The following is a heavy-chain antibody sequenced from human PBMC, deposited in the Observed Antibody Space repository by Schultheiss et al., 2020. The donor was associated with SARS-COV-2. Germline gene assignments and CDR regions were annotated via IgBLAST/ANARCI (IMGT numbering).Heavy chain of an antibody. CDR1: GYTFTGYY. J-gene: IGHJ4*02. D-gene: IGHD1-26*01. Sequence: ASVKVSCKASGYTFTGYYMHWVRQAPGQGLEWIGWINPNSGGTNYAQKFQGRVTMTTDTSTSTAYMELRSLRSDDTAVYYCARAPKWELDYWGQGTLVTVSA. CDR3: ARAPKWELDY. V-gene: IGHV1-2*02. CDR2: INPNSGGT.